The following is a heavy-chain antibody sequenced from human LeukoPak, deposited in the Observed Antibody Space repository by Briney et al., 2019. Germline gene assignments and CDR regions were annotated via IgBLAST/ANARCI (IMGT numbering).Heavy chain of an antibody. CDR3: ARGAYRYGDFDY. V-gene: IGHV4-31*03. CDR2: IYYSGST. J-gene: IGHJ4*02. CDR1: GGSISSGGYY. Sequence: PSQTLSLTCTVSGGSISSGGYYWSWIRQHPGKGLEWIGYIYYSGSTYYNPSLKSRVTISVDTSKNQFSLKLSSVTAADTAVYYCARGAYRYGDFDYWGQGTLVTVSS. D-gene: IGHD5-18*01.